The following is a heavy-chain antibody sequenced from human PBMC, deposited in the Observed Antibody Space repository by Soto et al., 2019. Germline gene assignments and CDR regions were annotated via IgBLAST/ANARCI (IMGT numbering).Heavy chain of an antibody. D-gene: IGHD3-9*01. CDR2: IYGTGNM. Sequence: QVQLQESGPGLVKPSQTLSLTCTVSDDSISSGGYYWSWIRQHPGKGLEWIGYIYGTGNMYYKSSIKRRLTFSVDTSKNHFSLKLTSVTAADTAVYYCARGTDTWFFALWGRGTLVTVSS. J-gene: IGHJ2*01. V-gene: IGHV4-31*03. CDR1: DDSISSGGYY. CDR3: ARGTDTWFFAL.